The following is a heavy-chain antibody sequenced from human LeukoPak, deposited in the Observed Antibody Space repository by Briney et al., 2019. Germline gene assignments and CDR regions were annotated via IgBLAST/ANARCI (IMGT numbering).Heavy chain of an antibody. V-gene: IGHV3-23*01. CDR1: GFTFSSYA. Sequence: GGSLRLPCAASGFTFSSYAMSWVRQGPGKGLEWVSAISVSGNTYHADSVKGRFTISRDSYKNTLYLQMNSLRAEAAAVYYCAKAPVTTCSGAYCYPFDYWGQGTLVTVSS. D-gene: IGHD2-15*01. CDR3: AKAPVTTCSGAYCYPFDY. J-gene: IGHJ4*02. CDR2: ISVSGNT.